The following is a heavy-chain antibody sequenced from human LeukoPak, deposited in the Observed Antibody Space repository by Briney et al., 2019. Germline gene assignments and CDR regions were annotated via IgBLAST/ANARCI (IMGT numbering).Heavy chain of an antibody. CDR3: AAPRGTTITSDFDY. V-gene: IGHV1-69*13. CDR2: IIPMFGIT. J-gene: IGHJ4*02. D-gene: IGHD5-24*01. CDR1: GGTFNSYA. Sequence: ASVKVSCKASGGTFNSYAISWVRQAPGQGLEWMGGIIPMFGITNYVQKFQGRVTITADESTSTAYMELSSLRSEDTAVYYCAAPRGTTITSDFDYWGQGTLVTVSS.